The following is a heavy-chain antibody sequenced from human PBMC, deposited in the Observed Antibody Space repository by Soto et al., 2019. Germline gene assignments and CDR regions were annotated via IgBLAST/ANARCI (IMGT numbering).Heavy chain of an antibody. CDR2: IYPTGTT. D-gene: IGHD3-16*01. V-gene: IGHV4-30-2*01. Sequence: SETLSLTCTVSGGSTSSGGYSWSWIRHPPGKGLEWIGYIYPTGTTYYNPSLKNRVTISIDTSQNQFSLQLTSMTAADTAVYYCARAPPGPAPRWGVWGHGTTVTVSS. CDR1: GGSTSSGGYS. CDR3: ARAPPGPAPRWGV. J-gene: IGHJ6*02.